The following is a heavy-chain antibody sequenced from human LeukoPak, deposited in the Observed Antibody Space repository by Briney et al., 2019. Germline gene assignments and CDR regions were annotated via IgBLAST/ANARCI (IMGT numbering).Heavy chain of an antibody. D-gene: IGHD6-13*01. J-gene: IGHJ5*02. CDR2: ISYDGSNK. Sequence: PGRSLRLSCAASGFTFSSYAMHWVRQAPGKGLEWVAVISYDGSNKYYADSVKGRFTISRDNSKNTLYLQMNSLRAEDTAVYYCARSRQQLVLSWFDPWGQGTLVTVSS. CDR3: ARSRQQLVLSWFDP. CDR1: GFTFSSYA. V-gene: IGHV3-30*04.